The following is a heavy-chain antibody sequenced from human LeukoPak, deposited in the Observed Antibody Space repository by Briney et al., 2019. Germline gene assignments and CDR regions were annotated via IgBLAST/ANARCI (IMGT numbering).Heavy chain of an antibody. Sequence: GGSLRLSCETSGFTFNTFAMYWVRQASGKGLEYVSGISSDGATTYYADSVKGRLIISRDNSKNKLDLLMGGLRPEDTAVYYCARDFSGSYSRNYWGQGTLVTVSS. CDR1: GFTFNTFA. D-gene: IGHD3-10*01. CDR3: ARDFSGSYSRNY. J-gene: IGHJ4*02. CDR2: ISSDGATT. V-gene: IGHV3-64*02.